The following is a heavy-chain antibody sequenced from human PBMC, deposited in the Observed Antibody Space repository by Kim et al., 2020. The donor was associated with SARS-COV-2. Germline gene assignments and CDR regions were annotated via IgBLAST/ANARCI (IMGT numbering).Heavy chain of an antibody. V-gene: IGHV1-46*01. J-gene: IGHJ5*02. D-gene: IGHD3-10*01. CDR3: ARGGRYYGSGSLKGNWFDP. CDR1: GYTFTSYY. CDR2: INPSGGST. Sequence: ASVKVSCKASGYTFTSYYMHWVRQAPGLGLEWMGIINPSGGSTSYAQKFQGRVTMTRDTSTSTVYMELSSLRSEDTAVYYCARGGRYYGSGSLKGNWFDPWGQGTLVTVSS.